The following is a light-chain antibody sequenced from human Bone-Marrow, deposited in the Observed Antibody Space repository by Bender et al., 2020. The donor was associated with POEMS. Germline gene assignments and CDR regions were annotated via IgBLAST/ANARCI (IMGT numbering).Light chain of an antibody. CDR1: ALPKQF. J-gene: IGLJ2*01. V-gene: IGLV3-25*03. CDR3: SSYRYSSTSQVV. CDR2: KDT. Sequence: ARITCSGDALPKQFAYWYQQKPGQAPVMVIYKDTERPPGIPERFSGSKSGNTASLTISGLQAEDEADYYCSSYRYSSTSQVVFGGGTKLTVL.